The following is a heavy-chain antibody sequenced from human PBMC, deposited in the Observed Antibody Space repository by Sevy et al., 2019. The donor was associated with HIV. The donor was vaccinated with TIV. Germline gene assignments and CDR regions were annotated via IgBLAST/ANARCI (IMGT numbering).Heavy chain of an antibody. CDR2: IWFDGSNK. V-gene: IGHV3-33*01. J-gene: IGHJ4*02. D-gene: IGHD4-17*01. Sequence: GSLRLSCATSGFTFNSYGMHWVRQAPGKGLEWVALIWFDGSNKYYADSVKGRFTISRDIIKNTLHLQMNSLRAEDTAVYYCARDLEFYDYGDYGPAFTPDYWGQGTLVTVSS. CDR3: ARDLEFYDYGDYGPAFTPDY. CDR1: GFTFNSYG.